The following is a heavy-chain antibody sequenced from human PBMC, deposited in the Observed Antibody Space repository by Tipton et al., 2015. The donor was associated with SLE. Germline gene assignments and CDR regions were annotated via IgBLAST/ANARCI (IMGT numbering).Heavy chain of an antibody. CDR1: GGTFSSYA. J-gene: IGHJ3*02. D-gene: IGHD1-14*01. V-gene: IGHV1-69*09. CDR2: IIPILGIA. CDR3: ARVVTGTTGGAFDI. Sequence: QLVQSGAEVKKPGSSVKVSCKASGGTFSSYAISWVRQAPGQGLEWMGRIIPILGIANYAQKFQGRVTITADKSTSTAYMELSSLRSEDTAVYYCARVVTGTTGGAFDIWGQGTMVTVSS.